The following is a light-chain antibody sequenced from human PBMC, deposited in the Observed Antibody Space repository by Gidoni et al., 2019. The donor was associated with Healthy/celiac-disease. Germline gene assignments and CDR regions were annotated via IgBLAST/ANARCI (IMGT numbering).Light chain of an antibody. V-gene: IGKV4-1*01. CDR2: WAS. CDR1: QSVLYSSNNKNY. J-gene: IGKJ4*01. Sequence: IVMTQPPDSLAVSLGERATINCKPSQSVLYSSNNKNYLAWYQQKPGQPPKLLIYWASTRESGVPDRFSGSGSGTDFTLTISSLQAEDVAVYYCQQYYSTLTFGGGTKVEIK. CDR3: QQYYSTLT.